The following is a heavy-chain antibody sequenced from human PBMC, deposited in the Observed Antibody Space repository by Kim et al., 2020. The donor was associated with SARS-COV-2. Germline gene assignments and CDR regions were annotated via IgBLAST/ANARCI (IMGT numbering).Heavy chain of an antibody. J-gene: IGHJ4*02. CDR2: FNGGGGGT. D-gene: IGHD6-13*01. CDR3: ARGSSTFDY. CDR1: GFTFSSYA. Sequence: GGSLRLSCAAFGFTFSSYAMSWVRQAPGKGLEWVSTFNGGGGGTYYADSVKGRFTISRDNSKNTLYLQMNSLRVEDTAVYYCARGSSTFDYWGQGTLVTV. V-gene: IGHV3-23*01.